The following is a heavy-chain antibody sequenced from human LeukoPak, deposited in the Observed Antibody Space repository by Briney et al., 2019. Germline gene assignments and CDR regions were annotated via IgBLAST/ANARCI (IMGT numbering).Heavy chain of an antibody. CDR3: ARENCSSTSCYGGYYYYGMDV. CDR1: GGTFSSYA. CDR2: IIPIFGTA. J-gene: IGHJ6*02. V-gene: IGHV1-69*13. D-gene: IGHD2-2*01. Sequence: ASVKVSCKASGGTFSSYAISWVRQAPGQGLEWMGGIIPIFGTANYAQKFQGRVTITADESTSTAYMELSSLRSEDTAVYYCARENCSSTSCYGGYYYYGMDVWGQGTTVTVSS.